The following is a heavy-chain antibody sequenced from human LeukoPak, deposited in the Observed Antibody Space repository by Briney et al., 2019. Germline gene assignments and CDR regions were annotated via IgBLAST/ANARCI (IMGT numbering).Heavy chain of an antibody. CDR3: ARDRSNSRDLDN. Sequence: GGSLRLSCAASGFTFSDYSMNWVRQAPGKGLEWLSCIGSSTTSHIYYADSVKGRFTISRDNAKNSLYLQTNGLRPEDTAVYYCARDRSNSRDLDNGGQGTLDTVSS. J-gene: IGHJ4*02. V-gene: IGHV3-21*01. CDR1: GFTFSDYS. CDR2: IGSSTTSHI. D-gene: IGHD4-11*01.